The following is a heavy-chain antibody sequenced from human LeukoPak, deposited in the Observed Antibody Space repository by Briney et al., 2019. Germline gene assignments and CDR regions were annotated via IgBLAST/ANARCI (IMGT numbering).Heavy chain of an antibody. CDR1: GGTFSSYA. CDR2: IIPIFGTA. Sequence: SVKVSCKASGGTFSSYAISWVRQAPGQGLEWMGGIIPIFGTANYAQKFQGRVTITTDESTRTAYMELSSLRSEDTAVYYCARSIVGVTAFDYWGQGTLVTVSS. J-gene: IGHJ4*02. D-gene: IGHD2-21*02. V-gene: IGHV1-69*05. CDR3: ARSIVGVTAFDY.